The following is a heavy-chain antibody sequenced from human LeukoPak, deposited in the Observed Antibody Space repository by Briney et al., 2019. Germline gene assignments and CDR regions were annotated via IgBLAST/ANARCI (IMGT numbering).Heavy chain of an antibody. CDR1: GFTFNTYG. J-gene: IGHJ4*02. V-gene: IGHV3-33*08. CDR3: ARDRREDTAMFTFDY. CDR2: IWYDGSNK. D-gene: IGHD5-18*01. Sequence: PGGSLRLSCAASGFTFNTYGMHWVRQAPGKGLEWVAVIWYDGSNKYYADSVKGRFTISRDNSKNTLYLQMNSLRAEDTAVYYCARDRREDTAMFTFDYWGQGTLVTVSS.